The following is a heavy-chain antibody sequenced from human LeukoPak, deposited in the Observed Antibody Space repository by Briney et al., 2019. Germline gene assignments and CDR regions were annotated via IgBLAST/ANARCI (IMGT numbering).Heavy chain of an antibody. Sequence: PSETLSLTCTVSGGSISSYYWSWIRQPAGKGLEWIGRIFTSGSTNYNPSLKSRVTMSVDTSKNQFSLKLSSVTAADTAVYYWARSRVAPLFDYWGQGTLVTVSS. D-gene: IGHD2-15*01. V-gene: IGHV4-4*07. J-gene: IGHJ4*02. CDR3: ARSRVAPLFDY. CDR2: IFTSGST. CDR1: GGSISSYY.